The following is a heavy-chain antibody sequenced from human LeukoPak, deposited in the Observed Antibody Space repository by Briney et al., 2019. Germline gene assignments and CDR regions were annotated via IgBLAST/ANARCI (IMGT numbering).Heavy chain of an antibody. V-gene: IGHV3-20*01. J-gene: IGHJ2*01. CDR2: INWNGGST. Sequence: GGSLRLSCAASGFTFDDYGMSWVRQAPGKGLEWVSDINWNGGSTGYADSVKGRFTISRDNAKNSLYLQMNSLRAEDTAVYHCARQRLNLDWYFDLWGRGSLVTVSS. CDR3: ARQRLNLDWYFDL. D-gene: IGHD6-25*01. CDR1: GFTFDDYG.